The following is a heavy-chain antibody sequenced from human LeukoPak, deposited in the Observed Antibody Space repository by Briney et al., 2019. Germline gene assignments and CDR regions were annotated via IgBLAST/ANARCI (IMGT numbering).Heavy chain of an antibody. V-gene: IGHV3-74*01. Sequence: GGSLRLSCAVSGVTFSQSWMYWVRHVPGAGLVWVSLVSTDGSNTIYADSVKGRFTISRDNAKNTLYLQMHSLRDEDTAVYYCARDQSVAGPPTVYYWGKGTLVSVS. D-gene: IGHD1-14*01. CDR2: VSTDGSNT. J-gene: IGHJ4*02. CDR1: GVTFSQSW. CDR3: ARDQSVAGPPTVYY.